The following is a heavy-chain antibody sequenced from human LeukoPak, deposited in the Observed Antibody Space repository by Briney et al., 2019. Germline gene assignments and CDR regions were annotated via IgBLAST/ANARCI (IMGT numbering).Heavy chain of an antibody. CDR2: IIPIFGTA. CDR1: GGTFISYA. V-gene: IGHV1-69*05. CDR3: ARGCSGGSCPLDY. Sequence: GASVKVSCKASGGTFISYAISWVRQAPGQGLEWMGGIIPIFGTANYAQKFQGRVTITTDESTSTAYMELSSLRSEDTAVYYCARGCSGGSCPLDYWGQGTLVTVSS. J-gene: IGHJ4*02. D-gene: IGHD2-15*01.